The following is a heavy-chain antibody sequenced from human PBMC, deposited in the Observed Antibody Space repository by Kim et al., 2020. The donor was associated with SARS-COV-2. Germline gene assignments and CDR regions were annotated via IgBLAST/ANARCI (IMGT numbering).Heavy chain of an antibody. CDR3: ARDGQNENSWALDY. D-gene: IGHD2-15*01. CDR2: IWYEETKK. CDR1: GFIFKNYG. V-gene: IGHV3-33*01. Sequence: GGSLRLSCGASGFIFKNYGFHWVRQSPGKGLEWVAFIWYEETKKNYADSVKGRFTISRDRSRNTVYLQMNSLRVEDTAIYYCARDGQNENSWALDYWGQG. J-gene: IGHJ4*02.